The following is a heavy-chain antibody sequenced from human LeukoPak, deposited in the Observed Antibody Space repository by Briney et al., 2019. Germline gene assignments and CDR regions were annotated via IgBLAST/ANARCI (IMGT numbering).Heavy chain of an antibody. D-gene: IGHD2-15*01. CDR1: GYAFTTNY. CDR2: INPSVGST. J-gene: IGHJ4*02. CDR3: AKGYCTGASCYVLDS. V-gene: IGHV1-46*01. Sequence: ASVKVSCKASGYAFTTNYIHWVRQAPGQGLDWMGTINPSVGSTTYVQRFQGRVTMTRDTSTTTVYMDLSSLTSEDTAIYYCAKGYCTGASCYVLDSWGQGTLVTVSS.